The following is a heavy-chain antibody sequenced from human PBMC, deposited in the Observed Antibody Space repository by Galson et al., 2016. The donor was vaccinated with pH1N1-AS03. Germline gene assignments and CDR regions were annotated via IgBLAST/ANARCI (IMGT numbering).Heavy chain of an antibody. D-gene: IGHD3-22*01. J-gene: IGHJ4*02. CDR1: GFSFEDHG. V-gene: IGHV3-20*04. Sequence: SLRLSCAASGFSFEDHGMSWVRQAPGKGLEWVSGINWLGGSTGYADSVKGRFTISRDNAKKSLYLQMNSLRVEDTAFYYCARDFYDSRGYFKAPFDYWGQGALVTVSS. CDR3: ARDFYDSRGYFKAPFDY. CDR2: INWLGGST.